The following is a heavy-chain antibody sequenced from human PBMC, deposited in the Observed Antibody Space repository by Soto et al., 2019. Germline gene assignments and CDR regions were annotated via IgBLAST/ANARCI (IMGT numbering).Heavy chain of an antibody. CDR1: GYAFMSYG. J-gene: IGHJ5*02. CDR2: TVAGSGNR. CDR3: TRGAGYGSGSRHFDP. Sequence: QVQLMQSGAEVTKPGASVTLSCKTSGYAFMSYGLSWVRLAPGQGLEWMGWTVAGSGNRIYAQKFQGRINMNIATSTNTGYRELRTLRSDDSALQLVTRGAGYGSGSRHFDPWGQGTVVTVSS. V-gene: IGHV1-18*01. D-gene: IGHD3-10*01.